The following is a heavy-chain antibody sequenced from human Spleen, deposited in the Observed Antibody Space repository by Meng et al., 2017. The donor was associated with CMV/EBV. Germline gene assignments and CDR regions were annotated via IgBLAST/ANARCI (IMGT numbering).Heavy chain of an antibody. Sequence: GESLKISCAASGFTFSSYAMHWVRQAPGKGLEWVAVIWYDGSNEQYAESVEGRFTISRDNSKSTLYLQMHSLRAEDTAVYYCAKEGAAGTISNWFDPWGPGTLVTVSS. CDR1: GFTFSSYA. J-gene: IGHJ5*02. V-gene: IGHV3-33*03. CDR2: IWYDGSNE. CDR3: AKEGAAGTISNWFDP. D-gene: IGHD1-1*01.